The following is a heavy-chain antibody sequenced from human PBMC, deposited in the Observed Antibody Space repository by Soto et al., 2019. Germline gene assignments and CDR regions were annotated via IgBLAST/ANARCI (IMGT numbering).Heavy chain of an antibody. D-gene: IGHD2-15*01. V-gene: IGHV3-23*01. CDR2: VSIGGST. J-gene: IGHJ4*02. CDR3: AKRRGAGGHFDY. Sequence: DVQLLESGGGLVQPEGSLRLSCAASGFTFSSYAMGWVRQGPGKGLEWVAVVSIGGSTHYADSVRGRVTISRDNSKNPLSLQMNSLTAEDTAVYFCAKRRGAGGHFDYWGQGALVTVSS. CDR1: GFTFSSYA.